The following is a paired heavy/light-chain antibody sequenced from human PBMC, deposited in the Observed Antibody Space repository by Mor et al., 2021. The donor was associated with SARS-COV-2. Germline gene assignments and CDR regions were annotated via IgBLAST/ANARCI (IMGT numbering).Light chain of an antibody. Sequence: NFMLTQPHSVSESPGRTVTISCTRSSGSIASNYVQWYQQRPGSAPTPVIYGNNQRPSGVPDRFSGSIDSSSNSASLTISGLKTEDEADYYCQSYDSSRPGVFGGGTKLTVL. CDR3: QSYDSSRPGV. CDR1: SGSIASNY. CDR2: GNN. V-gene: IGLV6-57*03. J-gene: IGLJ2*01.
Heavy chain of an antibody. CDR1: GYSFANYW. CDR2: IYPGDSDT. J-gene: IGHJ6*02. Sequence: EVQLVQSGAEVKKPGESLKISCKGSGYSFANYWIGWVRQMPGKGLEWMGIIYPGDSDTRYSPSFQGQVTISADKSITTAYLQWSSLKASDSAMYFCARRGYCIKDVCYGMDVWGQGTTVTVSS. D-gene: IGHD2-8*01. V-gene: IGHV5-51*03. CDR3: ARRGYCIKDVCYGMDV.